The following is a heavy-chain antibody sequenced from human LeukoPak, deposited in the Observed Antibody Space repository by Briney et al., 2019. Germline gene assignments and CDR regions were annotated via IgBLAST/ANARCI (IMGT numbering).Heavy chain of an antibody. CDR2: IKSKTDGGTT. CDR1: GITFNNTW. D-gene: IGHD6-13*01. CDR3: NTDWTAAGGFHWYFDL. J-gene: IGHJ2*01. Sequence: PGGSLRLSCAASGITFNNTWMNWVRQAPGQGLEWVGRIKSKTDGGTTDYAAPVKGRFTISRDDSKNTLFLQMNSLKTEDTAVYYCNTDWTAAGGFHWYFDLWGRGTLVAVSS. V-gene: IGHV3-15*01.